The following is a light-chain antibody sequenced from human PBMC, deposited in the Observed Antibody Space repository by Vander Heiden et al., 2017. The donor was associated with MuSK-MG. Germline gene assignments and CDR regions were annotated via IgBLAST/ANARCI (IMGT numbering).Light chain of an antibody. J-gene: IGLJ1*01. CDR1: KIGTKS. CDR3: QVWDSASDQGV. Sequence: SFVLTQPPPAAVARGQPARSTCGGSKIGTKSVHWYQQRPGQAPVLFVYDDSFRPSGIPERFSGSNSGSTATLTISRVEAGDEADYFCQVWDSASDQGVFGSGTNVTVL. CDR2: DDS. V-gene: IGLV3-21*02.